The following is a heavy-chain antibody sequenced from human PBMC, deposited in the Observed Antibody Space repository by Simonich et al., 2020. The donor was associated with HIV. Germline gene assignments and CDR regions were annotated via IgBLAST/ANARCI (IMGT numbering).Heavy chain of an antibody. CDR3: ATHGPGSYSSALDI. Sequence: QVQLVQSGAEVKKPGASVKVSCKASGYTFTGYYMHWVRQAPGQGLEWMGWNNPNSGGTNYPQKFQGRVTMTRDKSITTAYMELSRLRSDDTAFYYCATHGPGSYSSALDIWGQGTMVTVSS. D-gene: IGHD1-26*01. J-gene: IGHJ3*02. V-gene: IGHV1-2*02. CDR2: NNPNSGGT. CDR1: GYTFTGYY.